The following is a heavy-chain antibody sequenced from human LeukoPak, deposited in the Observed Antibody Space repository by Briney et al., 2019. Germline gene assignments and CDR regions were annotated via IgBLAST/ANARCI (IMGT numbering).Heavy chain of an antibody. D-gene: IGHD1-26*01. J-gene: IGHJ4*02. CDR3: ATMYSGSYPFDY. CDR1: GYTFTGYY. CDR2: INPNSGGT. V-gene: IGHV1-2*02. Sequence: ASVKVSCKASGYTFTGYYMHWVRQAPGQGLEWMGWINPNSGGTNYAQKFQGRVTMTRDTSISTAYMELSRLRSDDTAVYYCATMYSGSYPFDYWGQGTPVTVSS.